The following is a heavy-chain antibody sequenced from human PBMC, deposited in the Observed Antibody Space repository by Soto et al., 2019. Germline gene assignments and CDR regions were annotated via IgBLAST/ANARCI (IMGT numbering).Heavy chain of an antibody. D-gene: IGHD1-1*01. Sequence: QVQLVESGGGVVQPGRSLRLSCAASGFTFSYHALNWVRQAPGKGLEWVAVISYDGDNKYIAESVKGRFTISRDNSKNTVSLQMNSLRAEETAIYLCASGTTTSAFSAMDVWGQGTTVTVSS. CDR2: ISYDGDNK. J-gene: IGHJ6*02. V-gene: IGHV3-30-3*01. CDR3: ASGTTTSAFSAMDV. CDR1: GFTFSYHA.